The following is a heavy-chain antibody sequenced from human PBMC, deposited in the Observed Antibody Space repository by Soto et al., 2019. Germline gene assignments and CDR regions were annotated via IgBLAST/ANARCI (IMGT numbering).Heavy chain of an antibody. CDR3: AKDSRIVVVTAPYDY. Sequence: GGSLRLSWAASGFTFSSYGMHWVRQAPGKGLEWVAVISYDGSNKYYADSVKGRFTISRDNSKNTLYLQMNSLRAEDTAVYYCAKDSRIVVVTAPYDYWGQGTLVTVSS. D-gene: IGHD2-21*02. CDR2: ISYDGSNK. CDR1: GFTFSSYG. V-gene: IGHV3-30*18. J-gene: IGHJ4*02.